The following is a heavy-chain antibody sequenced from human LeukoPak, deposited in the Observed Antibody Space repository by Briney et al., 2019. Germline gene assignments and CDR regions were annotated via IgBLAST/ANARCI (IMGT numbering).Heavy chain of an antibody. CDR3: ARDRIDYYDSSGYLELFDY. J-gene: IGHJ4*02. V-gene: IGHV1-2*02. Sequence: ASVKVSCKASGYTFTGYYMHWVRQAPGQGLEWMGWINPNSGGTNHAQKFQGRVTMTGDTSISTAYMELSRLRSDDTAVYYCARDRIDYYDSSGYLELFDYWGQGTLVTVSS. CDR1: GYTFTGYY. D-gene: IGHD3-22*01. CDR2: INPNSGGT.